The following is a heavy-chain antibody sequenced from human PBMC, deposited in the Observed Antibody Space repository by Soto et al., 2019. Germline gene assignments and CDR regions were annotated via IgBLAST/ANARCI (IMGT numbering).Heavy chain of an antibody. CDR3: ARAPMVLTRSYFDS. CDR2: ITPSGNT. J-gene: IGHJ4*02. Sequence: SDTLSLTCAFYGGSFSGDSWTWIRPSPGKGLEWIGYITPSGNTNYNPSLKSRVSISVDTSKNQFSLNLTSVTAADTGVYYCARAPMVLTRSYFDSWGQGTPVTVS. CDR1: GGSFSGDS. D-gene: IGHD3-22*01. V-gene: IGHV4-34*01.